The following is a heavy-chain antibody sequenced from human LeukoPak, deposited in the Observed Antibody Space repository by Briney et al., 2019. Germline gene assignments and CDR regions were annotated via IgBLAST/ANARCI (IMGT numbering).Heavy chain of an antibody. CDR2: IIPIFGTA. Sequence: ASVKVSCKASGGTFSSYAISWVRQAPGQGLEWMGGIIPIFGTANYAQKFQGRVTITADESTSTAYMELSSLRSDDTAVYYCARDRNGPKSGYYYYMDVWGKGTTVTISS. V-gene: IGHV1-69*13. J-gene: IGHJ6*03. CDR1: GGTFSSYA. D-gene: IGHD3-3*01. CDR3: ARDRNGPKSGYYYYMDV.